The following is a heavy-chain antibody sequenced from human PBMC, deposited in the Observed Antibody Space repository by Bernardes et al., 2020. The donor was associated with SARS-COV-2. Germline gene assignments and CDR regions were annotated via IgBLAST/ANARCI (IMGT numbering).Heavy chain of an antibody. CDR1: GFTFSRYW. CDR2: LNEVGPIT. D-gene: IGHD2-15*01. J-gene: IGHJ4*02. Sequence: GGSLRLSCEASGFTFSRYWMHWVRQVPGRGLVWVSRLNEVGPITDYADSAKGRFIISRDNAKNTLFLEMPSLRAEDTGVYYCARNVVGKGALWGQGTLVTVSS. V-gene: IGHV3-74*01. CDR3: ARNVVGKGAL.